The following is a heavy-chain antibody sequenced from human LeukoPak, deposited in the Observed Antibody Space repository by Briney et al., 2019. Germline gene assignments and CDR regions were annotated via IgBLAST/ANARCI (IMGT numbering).Heavy chain of an antibody. J-gene: IGHJ3*02. CDR2: IYPGDSDT. CDR1: GYSFTTYW. V-gene: IGHV5-51*01. D-gene: IGHD2-15*01. Sequence: GESLKISCKGSGYSFTTYWIAWVRQMPGKGLEWMGIIYPGDSDTRYSPSLQGQVTISADKSISTAYLQWSSLKASDTAIYYCASPSKSCSGGSCYLSWAFDIWGQGTMVTVSS. CDR3: ASPSKSCSGGSCYLSWAFDI.